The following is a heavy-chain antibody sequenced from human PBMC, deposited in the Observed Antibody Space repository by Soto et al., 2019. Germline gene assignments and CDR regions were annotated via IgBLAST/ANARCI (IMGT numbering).Heavy chain of an antibody. V-gene: IGHV6-1*01. CDR1: GDSVSSNSAA. CDR2: TYYRSKWYN. D-gene: IGHD3-16*01. Sequence: SQTLSLTCAISGDSVSSNSAAWNWIRQSPSRGLEWLGRTYYRSKWYNDYAVSVKSRITINPDTSKNQFSLQLNSVTPEDTAVYYCARDRLPGLGWLQQYGMDVWGQGTTVTVSS. J-gene: IGHJ6*02. CDR3: ARDRLPGLGWLQQYGMDV.